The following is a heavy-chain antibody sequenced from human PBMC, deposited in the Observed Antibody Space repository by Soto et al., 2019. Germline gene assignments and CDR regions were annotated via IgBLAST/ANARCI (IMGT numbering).Heavy chain of an antibody. J-gene: IGHJ6*02. V-gene: IGHV4-34*01. CDR3: ARGDDWLLEDYYYYGMDV. D-gene: IGHD3-9*01. CDR2: INHSGST. Sequence: SETLSLTCAVYGGSFSGYYWSWIRQPPGKGLEWIGEINHSGSTNYNPSLKSRVTISVDTSKNQFSLKLSSVTAADTAVYYCARGDDWLLEDYYYYGMDVWGQGTTVTV. CDR1: GGSFSGYY.